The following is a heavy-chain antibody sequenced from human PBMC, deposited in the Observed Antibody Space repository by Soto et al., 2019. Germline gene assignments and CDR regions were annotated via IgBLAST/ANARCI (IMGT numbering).Heavy chain of an antibody. J-gene: IGHJ6*02. CDR1: GYSFTSYW. Sequence: GESLKISCKGSGYSFTSYWIGWVRQMPGKGLEWMGIIYPGDSDTRYSPSFQGQVTISADKSISTAYLQWSSLKASDTAMYYCASGGLEPSVSYYGMDVWGQGTTVTVSS. V-gene: IGHV5-51*01. CDR2: IYPGDSDT. CDR3: ASGGLEPSVSYYGMDV. D-gene: IGHD1-1*01.